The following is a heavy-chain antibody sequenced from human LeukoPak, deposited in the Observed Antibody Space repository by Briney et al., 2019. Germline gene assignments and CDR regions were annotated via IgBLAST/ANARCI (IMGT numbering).Heavy chain of an antibody. V-gene: IGHV3-48*02. CDR3: ARVRSGWYSDY. D-gene: IGHD6-19*01. J-gene: IGHJ4*02. Sequence: GGPLRLSCGASGFSFSTYSMNWVRQAPGKGLEWVSIISSSSTTIYYADSVKGRFTISRNNPKNSLYAQMNSLGDDDTAVYCCARVRSGWYSDYWGQGTLVTVSS. CDR1: GFSFSTYS. CDR2: ISSSSTTI.